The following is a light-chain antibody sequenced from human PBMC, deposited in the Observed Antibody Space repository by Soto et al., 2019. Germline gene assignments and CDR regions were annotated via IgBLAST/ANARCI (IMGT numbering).Light chain of an antibody. Sequence: QSALTQPASVSGSPGQSIIISCTGTSSDVGGYNYVSWYQQHPGKAPKLMIYDVSNRPSGVSNRFSGSKSGNTASLTISGRQAADEADYYCSSYTSSSTPHVVFGGGTKLTVL. CDR2: DVS. CDR1: SSDVGGYNY. J-gene: IGLJ2*01. CDR3: SSYTSSSTPHVV. V-gene: IGLV2-14*01.